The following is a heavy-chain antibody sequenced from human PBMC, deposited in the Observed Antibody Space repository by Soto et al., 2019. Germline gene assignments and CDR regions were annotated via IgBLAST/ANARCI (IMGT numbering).Heavy chain of an antibody. D-gene: IGHD2-2*01. CDR2: INHSGST. V-gene: IGHV4-34*01. CDR3: ARGARDIVVVPAAPGWFDP. J-gene: IGHJ5*02. CDR1: GGSFSGYY. Sequence: SETLSLTCAVYGGSFSGYYWSWIRQPPGKGLEWIGEINHSGSTNYNPSLKSRVTISVDTSKNQFSLKLSSVTAADTAVYYCARGARDIVVVPAAPGWFDPWGQGTLVTVSA.